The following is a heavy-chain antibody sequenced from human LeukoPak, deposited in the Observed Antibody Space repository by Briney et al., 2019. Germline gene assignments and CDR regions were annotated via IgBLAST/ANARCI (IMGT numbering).Heavy chain of an antibody. CDR3: ARGGGHYYGSGSYYNRSYYYYGMDV. D-gene: IGHD3-10*01. V-gene: IGHV5-51*01. CDR1: GYSFTSYW. J-gene: IGHJ6*02. Sequence: GESLKISCKGSGYSFTSYWIGWVRQMPGKGLEWMGIIYPGDSDTRYSPSFQGQVTISADKSISTAYLQWSSLKASDTAMYYCARGGGHYYGSGSYYNRSYYYYGMDVWGQGTTVTVSS. CDR2: IYPGDSDT.